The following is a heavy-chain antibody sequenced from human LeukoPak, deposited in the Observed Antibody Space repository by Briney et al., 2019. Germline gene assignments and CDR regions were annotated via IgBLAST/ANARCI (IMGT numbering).Heavy chain of an antibody. Sequence: GGSLRLSCVVSEFTFAVSWVRQAPGTGLEWVSTVNGRGDDSFHADSVKGRFTISRDTSSNTLYLHMSSLRAADTAMYYCVKMKGPERRHCFDYWSQGTQLIVSS. CDR2: VNGRGDDS. J-gene: IGHJ4*02. CDR3: VKMKGPERRHCFDY. CDR1: EFTFA. D-gene: IGHD1-1*01. V-gene: IGHV3-23*01.